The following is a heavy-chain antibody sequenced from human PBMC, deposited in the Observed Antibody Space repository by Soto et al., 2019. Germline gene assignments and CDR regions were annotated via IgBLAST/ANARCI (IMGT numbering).Heavy chain of an antibody. CDR3: AREANCGSDCYTPAEYSQH. J-gene: IGHJ1*01. Sequence: QVQLVQSGAEVKKPWASVKVSCKASGYTFSNYGISWVRQAPGQGLEWMGWISAYNGKTYDAERLQGRVTMTTDTSTSTAYMELRSLRSDDTAVYYCAREANCGSDCYTPAEYSQHWGQGTLVTVSS. D-gene: IGHD2-21*02. CDR1: GYTFSNYG. V-gene: IGHV1-18*04. CDR2: ISAYNGKT.